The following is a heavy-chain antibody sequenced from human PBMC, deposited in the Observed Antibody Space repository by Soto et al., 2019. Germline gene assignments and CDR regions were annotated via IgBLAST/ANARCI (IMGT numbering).Heavy chain of an antibody. CDR2: IFHSGSA. CDR1: GASVSSFYW. CDR3: ARGGSGWLGWRGMDV. V-gene: IGHV4-4*02. Sequence: PSETLSLTCAVTGASVSSFYWWSGVRQSPGKGLEWIGEIFHSGSATYNPSLKSRVNISLDKSKNHFSLNLDSVTAADTAVYYCARGGSGWLGWRGMDVWGQGTTVT. J-gene: IGHJ6*02. D-gene: IGHD6-19*01.